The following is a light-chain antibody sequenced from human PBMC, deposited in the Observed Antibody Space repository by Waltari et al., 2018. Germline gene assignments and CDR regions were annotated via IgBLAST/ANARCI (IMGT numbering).Light chain of an antibody. CDR1: RPHSRYT. CDR2: LNSDGTN. J-gene: IGLJ2*01. CDR3: QTWDPGLVV. V-gene: IGLV4-69*01. Sequence: QFVLTQSPSASASLGASAKLTSTLIRPHSRYTIAWLQHPPDTGPRYLMTLNSDGTNSKWDGIPDRVSGSSSGSERYLTISSLQSEDEADYYCQTWDPGLVVFGGGTKLTVL.